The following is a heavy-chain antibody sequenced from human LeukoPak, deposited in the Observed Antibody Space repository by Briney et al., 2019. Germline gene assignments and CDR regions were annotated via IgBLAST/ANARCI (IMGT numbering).Heavy chain of an antibody. CDR2: IGSTGTST. CDR3: AKYPRTLGRPYFDF. CDR1: GFTFSSYA. Sequence: GGSLRLSCAASGFTFSSYAMSWVRQAPGRGLEWVSSIGSTGTSTYYADSVRGRFTISRDNSRNTLFLQMNSLRAEDTAIYYCAKYPRTLGRPYFDFWGQGTLVTVSS. D-gene: IGHD6-6*01. V-gene: IGHV3-23*01. J-gene: IGHJ4*02.